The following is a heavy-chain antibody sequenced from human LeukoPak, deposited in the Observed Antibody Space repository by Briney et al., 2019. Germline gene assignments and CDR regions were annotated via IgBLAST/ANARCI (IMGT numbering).Heavy chain of an antibody. CDR1: GGSISSYY. CDR2: IYHSGST. Sequence: PSETLSLTCTVSGGSISSYYWSWIRQPPGKGLEWIGHIYHSGSTNYNPSLKSRVIISVDMSKDQFSLKLSSVTAADTAVYYCARTHYDICDHWGQGTLVTVSS. J-gene: IGHJ4*02. CDR3: ARTHYDICDH. D-gene: IGHD3-22*01. V-gene: IGHV4-59*01.